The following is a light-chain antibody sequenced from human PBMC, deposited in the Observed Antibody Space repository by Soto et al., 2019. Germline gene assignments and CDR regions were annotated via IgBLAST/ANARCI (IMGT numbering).Light chain of an antibody. CDR1: QSVTSY. J-gene: IGKJ4*01. CDR2: DAS. CDR3: HQRNNCPLT. V-gene: IGKV3-11*01. Sequence: EIVLTQSPATLSLSPGERATLSCRASQSVTSYLAWYQQKPGQAPRLLIYDASNRATGIPARFSGSGSGTDFTLTISSLEPEEFAIYYCHQRNNCPLTFGGGTKVEI.